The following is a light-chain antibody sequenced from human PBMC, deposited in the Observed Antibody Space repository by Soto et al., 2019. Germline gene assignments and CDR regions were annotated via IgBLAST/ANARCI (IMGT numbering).Light chain of an antibody. CDR3: QQYSSYSAYT. CDR1: QSISSW. J-gene: IGKJ2*01. CDR2: KAS. Sequence: DIQMTQSPSTLSASVVDRVTMTCRASQSISSWLAWHQQKAGKAPKLLIYKASSLESGVPSRFSGSGSGTEFTLTISSLQPDDFATYYCQQYSSYSAYTCGQGTKVDIK. V-gene: IGKV1-5*03.